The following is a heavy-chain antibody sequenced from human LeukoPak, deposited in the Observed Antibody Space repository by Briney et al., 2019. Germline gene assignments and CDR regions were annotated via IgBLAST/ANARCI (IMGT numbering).Heavy chain of an antibody. CDR2: IRRKASGGAT. CDR3: TRALASDH. CDR1: GFVFGDAD. V-gene: IGHV3-49*04. Sequence: GGSLRLSCTGSGFVFGDADMSWVRQAPGKGLDWVGFIRRKASGGATQYAASVKGRFTISRDDSKSIAYLQMNSLRTEDTAVYYCTRALASDHWGQGTLVTVSS. J-gene: IGHJ4*02.